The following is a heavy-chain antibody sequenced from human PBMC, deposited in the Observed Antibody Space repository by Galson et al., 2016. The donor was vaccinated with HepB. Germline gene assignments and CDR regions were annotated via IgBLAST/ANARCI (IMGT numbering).Heavy chain of an antibody. D-gene: IGHD3-10*01. CDR3: ARVRKGGNGSGSYLHYYGMDV. J-gene: IGHJ6*02. Sequence: SETLSLTCVVSGYSISSTYYWGWIRQPPGKGLQWIGIIYHSGYTYYSPSLKSRVTISVDTSKNQFSLKLSSVTAADTAVYYCARVRKGGNGSGSYLHYYGMDVWGQGTTVTVSS. CDR2: IYHSGYT. V-gene: IGHV4-38-2*01. CDR1: GYSISSTYY.